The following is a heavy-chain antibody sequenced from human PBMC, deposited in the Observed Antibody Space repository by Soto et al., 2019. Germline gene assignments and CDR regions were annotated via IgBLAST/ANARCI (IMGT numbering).Heavy chain of an antibody. CDR1: GYTFSTYA. Sequence: QVHLVQSGAEERKPGASVKVSCKALGYTFSTYAMHWVRRAPGQSLEWMGWFNGRNGNTKYSQKCAARVTITPATAASPAYMAVNMLRSDATAVYSWARGDVRGGCLDYWGPGPLVSVSS. CDR3: ARGDVRGGCLDY. V-gene: IGHV1-3*05. CDR2: FNGRNGNT. D-gene: IGHD3-10*01. J-gene: IGHJ4*02.